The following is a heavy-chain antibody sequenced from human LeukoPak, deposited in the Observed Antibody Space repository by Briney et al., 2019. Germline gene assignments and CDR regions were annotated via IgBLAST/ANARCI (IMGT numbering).Heavy chain of an antibody. CDR1: GGSISSSSYY. J-gene: IGHJ4*02. Sequence: SETLSLTCTVSGGSISSSSYYWGWIRQPPGKGLEWIGSIYYSGSTYYNPSLKSRVTISVDTSKNQFSLKLSSVTAADTAVYYCARGYDILTGYYLTSTRSPPSFDYWGQGTLVTVSS. CDR3: ARGYDILTGYYLTSTRSPPSFDY. V-gene: IGHV4-39*01. CDR2: IYYSGST. D-gene: IGHD3-9*01.